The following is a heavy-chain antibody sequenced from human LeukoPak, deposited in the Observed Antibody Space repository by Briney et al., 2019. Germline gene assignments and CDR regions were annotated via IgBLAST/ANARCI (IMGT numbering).Heavy chain of an antibody. D-gene: IGHD3-3*01. CDR2: INHSGST. CDR1: GGSFSGYY. J-gene: IGHJ4*02. V-gene: IGHV4-34*01. CDR3: ARGGSNDFWSGYIDY. Sequence: SETLSLTCAVYGGSFSGYYWSWIRQPPGKGLEWIGEINHSGSTNYNPSLKSRVTISVDTSKHQFSLKLSSVTAADTAVYYCARGGSNDFWSGYIDYWGQGTLVTVSS.